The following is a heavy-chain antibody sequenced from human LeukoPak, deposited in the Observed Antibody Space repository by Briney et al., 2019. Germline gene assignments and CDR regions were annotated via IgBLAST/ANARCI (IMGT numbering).Heavy chain of an antibody. CDR1: GFTFSTYE. CDR2: ISGSGSSI. D-gene: IGHD3-16*02. J-gene: IGHJ3*02. V-gene: IGHV3-48*03. Sequence: TGGSLRLSCTASGFTFSTYEMNWVRQAPGKGLEWISYISGSGSSIFYADSLKGRFTVSRDNAKNSVYLQMNSLRAEDTAVYYCAREGGFGYDDAFDTWGHGITVTVSS. CDR3: AREGGFGYDDAFDT.